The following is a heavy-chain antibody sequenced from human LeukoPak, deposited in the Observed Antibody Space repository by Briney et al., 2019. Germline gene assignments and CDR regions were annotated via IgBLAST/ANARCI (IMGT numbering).Heavy chain of an antibody. CDR3: ARHVVPAAILYWFDP. Sequence: SETLSLTFTVSGYSISSGYYWGWIRQPPGKGLEWIGSIYHSGSTYYNPSLKSRVTISVDTSKNQFSLKLSSVTAADTAVYYCARHVVPAAILYWFDPWGQGTLVTVSS. D-gene: IGHD2-2*01. CDR1: GYSISSGYY. V-gene: IGHV4-38-2*02. CDR2: IYHSGST. J-gene: IGHJ5*02.